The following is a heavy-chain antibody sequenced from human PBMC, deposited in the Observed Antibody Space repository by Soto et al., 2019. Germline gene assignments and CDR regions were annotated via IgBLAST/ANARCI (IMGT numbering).Heavy chain of an antibody. CDR1: GGPFSGYY. V-gene: IGHV4-34*01. CDR3: ASRGAVGGPTKPEWYYYGIDV. CDR2: INHSGST. J-gene: IGHJ6*02. D-gene: IGHD6-19*01. Sequence: SETLSLTCAVYGGPFSGYYWSWIRQPPGKGLEWIGEINHSGSTNYNPSLKSRVTISVDTSKNQFSLKLSSVTAADTAVYYCASRGAVGGPTKPEWYYYGIDVWGQRTTATVS.